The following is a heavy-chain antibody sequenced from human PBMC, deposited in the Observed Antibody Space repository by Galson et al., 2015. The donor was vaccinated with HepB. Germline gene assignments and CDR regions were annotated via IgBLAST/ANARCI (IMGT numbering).Heavy chain of an antibody. Sequence: SVKVSCKASGYTFTSYAMHWVRQAPGQGLEWMGWISAYNGNTNYAQKLQGRVTMTTDTSTSTAYMELRSLRSDDTAVYYCARSRTMMAYRPWGQGTLVTVSS. CDR2: ISAYNGNT. CDR3: ARSRTMMAYRP. D-gene: IGHD3-22*01. V-gene: IGHV1-18*01. J-gene: IGHJ5*02. CDR1: GYTFTSYA.